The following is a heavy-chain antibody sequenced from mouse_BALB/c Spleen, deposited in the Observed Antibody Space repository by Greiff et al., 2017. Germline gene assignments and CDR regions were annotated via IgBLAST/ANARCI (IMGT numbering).Heavy chain of an antibody. V-gene: IGHV1-14*01. Sequence: EVQGVESGPELVKPGASVKMSCKASGYTFTSYVMHWVKQKPGQGLEWIGYINPYNDGTKYNEKFKGKATLTSDKSSSTAYMELSSLTSEDSAVYYCAREGNGYYGDYYAMDYWGQGTSVTVSS. J-gene: IGHJ4*01. CDR1: GYTFTSYV. CDR3: AREGNGYYGDYYAMDY. D-gene: IGHD2-3*01. CDR2: INPYNDGT.